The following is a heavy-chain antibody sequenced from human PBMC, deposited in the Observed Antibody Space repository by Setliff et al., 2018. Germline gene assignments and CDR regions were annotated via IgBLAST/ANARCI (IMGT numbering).Heavy chain of an antibody. Sequence: SETLSLTCTVSGGSISSYYWNWIRQPPGKGLEWIGYIYYSGSTNCNPSLKSRVTISVDTSKNQFSLKLSSVTAADTAVYYCARGRDYYDSSGYTDYWGQGTLVTVSS. J-gene: IGHJ4*02. CDR3: ARGRDYYDSSGYTDY. CDR2: IYYSGST. D-gene: IGHD3-22*01. V-gene: IGHV4-59*08. CDR1: GGSISSYY.